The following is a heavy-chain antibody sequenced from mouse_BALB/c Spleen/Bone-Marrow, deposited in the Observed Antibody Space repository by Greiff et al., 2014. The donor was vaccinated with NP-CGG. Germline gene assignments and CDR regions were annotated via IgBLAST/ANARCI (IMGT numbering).Heavy chain of an antibody. D-gene: IGHD1-2*01. V-gene: IGHV1-69*01. J-gene: IGHJ1*01. Sequence: QVQLQQSGAELVMPAASVKMSCKASGYTFTDYWMHWVKQRPGQGLEWIGAIDTSDSYTSYNQKFKGKATLTVDESSSTAYMQLSSLTSEDSAVYYCARSAGYWYFDVWGAGTTVTVSS. CDR1: GYTFTDYW. CDR2: IDTSDSYT. CDR3: ARSAGYWYFDV.